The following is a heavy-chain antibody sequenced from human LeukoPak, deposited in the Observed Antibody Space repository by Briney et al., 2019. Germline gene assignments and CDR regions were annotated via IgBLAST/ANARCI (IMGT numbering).Heavy chain of an antibody. Sequence: PSETLSLTCTVSGDSMSSSSYFWGWIRQPPGKGLDWIGSISSGGNSFYNPSLKSRVTISVDTSKNHFSLKLTSVTAADTAVYYCARHLPDYYDFSYYYMDVWGKGTTVIVSS. D-gene: IGHD3-3*01. CDR2: ISSGGNS. CDR3: ARHLPDYYDFSYYYMDV. J-gene: IGHJ6*03. CDR1: GDSMSSSSYF. V-gene: IGHV4-39*01.